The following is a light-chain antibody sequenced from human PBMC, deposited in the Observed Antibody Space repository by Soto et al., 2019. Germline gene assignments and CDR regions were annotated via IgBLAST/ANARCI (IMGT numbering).Light chain of an antibody. CDR1: SSNIGAGYD. J-gene: IGLJ1*01. CDR3: QSYDRSLSGYV. CDR2: ANG. Sequence: QSVLTQPPSVSGAPGQRVTISCTGSSSNIGAGYDVHWYHQRPGTAPNLLIYANGNRPTGVPDRFSGSKSGTSASLAITGLQAEDEADYYCQSYDRSLSGYVLGTGTKVTVL. V-gene: IGLV1-40*01.